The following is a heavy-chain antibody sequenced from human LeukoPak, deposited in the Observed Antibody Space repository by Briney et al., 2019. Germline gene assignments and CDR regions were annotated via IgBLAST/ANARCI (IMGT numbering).Heavy chain of an antibody. CDR2: ISSSGSTI. Sequence: GGSLRLSCAASGFTFSDYYMSWIRQAPGKGLEWVSYISSSGSTIYYADSVKGRFTISRDNAKNSLYLQMNSLRAEDTAVYYCARAITMVRGVISWFDSWGQGTLVTVSS. V-gene: IGHV3-11*01. CDR1: GFTFSDYY. D-gene: IGHD3-10*01. J-gene: IGHJ5*01. CDR3: ARAITMVRGVISWFDS.